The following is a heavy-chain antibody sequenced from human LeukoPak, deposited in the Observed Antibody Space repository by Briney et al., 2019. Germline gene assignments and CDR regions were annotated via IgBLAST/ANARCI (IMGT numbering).Heavy chain of an antibody. V-gene: IGHV3-23*01. CDR1: GFTFTSYA. CDR3: AKHHQLRYFDWLLFPPYYYYGMDV. J-gene: IGHJ6*02. Sequence: GGSLGLSWAASGFTFTSYALSWFGQAPGKGLEWVSAISGSGGSTYYADSVKGRFTISRDNSKNTLYLQMNSLRAEDTAVYYCAKHHQLRYFDWLLFPPYYYYGMDVWGQGTAVTVSS. D-gene: IGHD3-9*01. CDR2: ISGSGGST.